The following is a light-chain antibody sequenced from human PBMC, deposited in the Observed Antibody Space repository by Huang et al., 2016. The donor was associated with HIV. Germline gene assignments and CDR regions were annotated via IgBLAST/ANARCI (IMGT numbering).Light chain of an antibody. CDR1: QGISSY. V-gene: IGKV1-8*01. CDR2: AAS. CDR3: QQYYSYPWT. Sequence: AIRITQSPSSPSASTGDRVTITCRASQGISSYLAWYQQKPGKAPKLLIYAASTLQSGVPSGFSGSGSGTDFTLTISCLQSEDFATYYCQQYYSYPWTFGQGTKVEIK. J-gene: IGKJ1*01.